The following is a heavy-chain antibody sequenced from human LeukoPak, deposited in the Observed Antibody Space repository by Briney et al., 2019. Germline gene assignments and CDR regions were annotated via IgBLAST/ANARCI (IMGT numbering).Heavy chain of an antibody. CDR3: ARVDVLLWFGELSSHAFDI. J-gene: IGHJ3*02. CDR1: GGSFSGYY. Sequence: SETLSLTCAVYGGSFSGYYWSWIRQPPGKGLEWIGEINHSGSTNYNPSLKSRVTISVDTSKTQFSLKLRSVPAADTAVYYCARVDVLLWFGELSSHAFDIWGQGTMVTVSS. CDR2: INHSGST. D-gene: IGHD3-10*01. V-gene: IGHV4-34*01.